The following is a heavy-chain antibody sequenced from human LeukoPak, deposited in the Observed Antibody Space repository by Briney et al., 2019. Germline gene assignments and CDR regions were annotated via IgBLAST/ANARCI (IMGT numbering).Heavy chain of an antibody. CDR3: ARNYPPGLWLDY. J-gene: IGHJ4*02. Sequence: GGSLRLSCAASGFTFSSYAMHWVRQAPGKGLEWVAVISYDGSNKYYADSVKGRFTISRDNSKNTLYLQMNSLRAEDTAVYYCARNYPPGLWLDYWGQGTLVTVSS. CDR2: ISYDGSNK. V-gene: IGHV3-30*04. CDR1: GFTFSSYA. D-gene: IGHD5-18*01.